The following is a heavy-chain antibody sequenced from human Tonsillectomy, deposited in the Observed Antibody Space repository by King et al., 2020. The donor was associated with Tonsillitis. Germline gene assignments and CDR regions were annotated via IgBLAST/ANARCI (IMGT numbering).Heavy chain of an antibody. D-gene: IGHD1-26*01. J-gene: IGHJ6*03. V-gene: IGHV4-34*01. Sequence: VQLQQWGAGLLKPSETLSLTCAVYGESFSGYYWSWIRQSPGKGLEWIGEINHSGSTNYNPSLKSRVTKSVDSSKNHFSLKLISVTVGDTAVYYCARELWYMDVWGKGTTVTVS. CDR1: GESFSGYY. CDR2: INHSGST. CDR3: ARELWYMDV.